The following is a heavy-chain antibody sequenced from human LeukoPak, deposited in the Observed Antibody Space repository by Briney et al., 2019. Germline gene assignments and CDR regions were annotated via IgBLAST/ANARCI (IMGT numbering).Heavy chain of an antibody. CDR2: IYSGGST. J-gene: IGHJ4*02. V-gene: IGHV3-53*01. D-gene: IGHD2-21*02. CDR3: ARSPGAYCGGDCHPYYFDY. CDR1: GFTVSSNY. Sequence: GGSLRLSCAASGFTVSSNYMSWVRQAPGKGLEWVSVIYSGGSTYYADSVKGRFTISRDNSKNTLYLQMNSLRAEDTAVYYCARSPGAYCGGDCHPYYFDYWGQGTLVTVSS.